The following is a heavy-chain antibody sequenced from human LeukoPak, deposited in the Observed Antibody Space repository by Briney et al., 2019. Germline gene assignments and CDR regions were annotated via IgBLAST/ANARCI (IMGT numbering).Heavy chain of an antibody. V-gene: IGHV3-21*01. D-gene: IGHD4-17*01. J-gene: IGHJ2*01. CDR1: GFTFSSYS. CDR2: ISSTTSYI. CDR3: ARGEIDYGDPGGSGWYFDL. Sequence: GGSLRLSCAASGFTFSSYSMNWVRQAPGKGLAWVSSISSTTSYINYADSVRGRFTISRDNAKNSLYLQMNSLGAEDTAVYYCARGEIDYGDPGGSGWYFDLWGRGTLVTVSS.